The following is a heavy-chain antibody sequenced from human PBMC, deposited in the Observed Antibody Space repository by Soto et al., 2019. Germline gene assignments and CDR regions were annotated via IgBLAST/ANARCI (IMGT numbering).Heavy chain of an antibody. Sequence: QVQLVQSGAEEKKPGASVKVSCKASGYTFTSYAMHWVRQAPGQRLEWMGWINAGNGNTKYSQKFQGRVTITRDTPASTAYMELSSLRSEDTAVYYCARAPGGPGIAEYWGQRTLVTVSS. V-gene: IGHV1-3*05. CDR1: GYTFTSYA. CDR2: INAGNGNT. J-gene: IGHJ4*02. D-gene: IGHD6-13*01. CDR3: ARAPGGPGIAEY.